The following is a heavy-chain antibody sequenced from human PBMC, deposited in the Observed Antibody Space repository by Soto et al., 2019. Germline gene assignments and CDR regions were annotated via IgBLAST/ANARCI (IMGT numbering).Heavy chain of an antibody. Sequence: GGSLRLSCTASGFSFGDYAMSWVRQAPGKGLEWVGFIRSKATGGTTDYAASVKGRFTISRDDSKSVAYLQMNSLKTDDTAVYYCSRDVLNDSSGYHYDYVLDVWGQGTTVTVSS. CDR3: SRDVLNDSSGYHYDYVLDV. CDR1: GFSFGDYA. J-gene: IGHJ6*02. D-gene: IGHD3-22*01. V-gene: IGHV3-49*04. CDR2: IRSKATGGTT.